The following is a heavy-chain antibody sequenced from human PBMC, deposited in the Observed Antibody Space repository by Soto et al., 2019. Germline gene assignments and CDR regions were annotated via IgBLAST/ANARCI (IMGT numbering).Heavy chain of an antibody. V-gene: IGHV3-30*18. CDR2: ISYDGSNK. CDR3: TKARCSGNPCYAPDY. D-gene: IGHD2-15*01. J-gene: IGHJ4*01. Sequence: PGGSLRLSCAASGFTFSSYGMHWVRQAPGKGLEWVAVISYDGSNKYYADSVKGRFTISRDNSKNTLFLLMNSLRAEDTATYYCTKARCSGNPCYAPDYWGHGTLVTVSS. CDR1: GFTFSSYG.